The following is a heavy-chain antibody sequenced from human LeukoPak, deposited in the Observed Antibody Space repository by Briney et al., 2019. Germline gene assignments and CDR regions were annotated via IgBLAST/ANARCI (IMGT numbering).Heavy chain of an antibody. J-gene: IGHJ4*02. CDR1: GGSISSYY. CDR2: IYYSGST. CDR3: AGDYGSGSYQG. V-gene: IGHV4-59*12. Sequence: PSETLSLTCTVSGGSISSYYWSWIRQPPGKGLEWIGYIYYSGSTNYNPSLKSRVTISVDTSKNQFSLKLSSVTAADTAVHYCAGDYGSGSYQGWGQGTLVTVSS. D-gene: IGHD3-10*01.